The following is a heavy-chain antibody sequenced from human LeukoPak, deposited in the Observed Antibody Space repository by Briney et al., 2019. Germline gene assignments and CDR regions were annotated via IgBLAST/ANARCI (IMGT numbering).Heavy chain of an antibody. J-gene: IGHJ4*02. V-gene: IGHV4-59*08. Sequence: SETLSLTCTVSGGSISSYYWSWIRQPPGKGLEWIGYIYYSGSTNYNPSLKSRVTISVDTSKNQFSLKLSSVTAADTAVYYCATIYGFDYWGQGTLVTVSS. CDR3: ATIYGFDY. CDR1: GGSISSYY. CDR2: IYYSGST. D-gene: IGHD2-21*01.